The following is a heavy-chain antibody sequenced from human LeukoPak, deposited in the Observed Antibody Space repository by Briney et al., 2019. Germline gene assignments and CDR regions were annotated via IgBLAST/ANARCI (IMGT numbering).Heavy chain of an antibody. V-gene: IGHV1-46*04. D-gene: IGHD2-2*01. Sequence: ASVKVSCKASGYTFTSYYMHWVRQAPGQGLEWMAIINPSGGSTSYAQKLQGRVTMTRDTSTSTVYMELRSLRSEDSAVYYCARDRGIYCSSTSCVSAFDMWGQGTLVTVSS. CDR2: INPSGGST. J-gene: IGHJ3*02. CDR3: ARDRGIYCSSTSCVSAFDM. CDR1: GYTFTSYY.